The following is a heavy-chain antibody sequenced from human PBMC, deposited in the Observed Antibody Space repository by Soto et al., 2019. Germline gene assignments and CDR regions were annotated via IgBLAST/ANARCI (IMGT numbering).Heavy chain of an antibody. CDR2: IFSNDEK. CDR3: ARIPRSSYSSGWAYWFDP. Sequence: SGPTLVNPTETLTLTCTVSGFSLSNARMGVSWIRQPPGKALEWLAHIFSNDEKSYSTSLKSRLTISKDTSKSQVVLTMTNMDPVDTATYYCARIPRSSYSSGWAYWFDPWGQGTLVTVSS. V-gene: IGHV2-26*01. CDR1: GFSLSNARMG. J-gene: IGHJ5*02. D-gene: IGHD6-19*01.